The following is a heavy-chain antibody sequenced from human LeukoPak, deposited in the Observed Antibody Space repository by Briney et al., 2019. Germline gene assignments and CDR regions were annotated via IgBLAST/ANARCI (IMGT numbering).Heavy chain of an antibody. D-gene: IGHD3-9*01. V-gene: IGHV3-23*01. CDR2: ISGSDGST. CDR1: GFTFSNYA. Sequence: GGSLRLSCAASGFTFSNYAMNWVRQAPGKGLEWVSGISGSDGSTYYADSVKGRFTIPRDNSKNTLYLQMNSLRAEDTAVFYCAKSNDWSGMYYFDYWGQGTLVTVPS. J-gene: IGHJ4*02. CDR3: AKSNDWSGMYYFDY.